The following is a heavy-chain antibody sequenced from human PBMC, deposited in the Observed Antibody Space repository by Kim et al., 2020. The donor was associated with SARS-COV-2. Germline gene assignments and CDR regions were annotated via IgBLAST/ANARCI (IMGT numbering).Heavy chain of an antibody. V-gene: IGHV3-7*01. D-gene: IGHD1-26*01. CDR2: DK. CDR3: MRGHYSRSGG. J-gene: IGHJ4*02. Sequence: DKFYLDSVKGRFTTSRDNARNSLYLQMNSLRAEDTAVYYCMRGHYSRSGGWGQGTQVTVSS.